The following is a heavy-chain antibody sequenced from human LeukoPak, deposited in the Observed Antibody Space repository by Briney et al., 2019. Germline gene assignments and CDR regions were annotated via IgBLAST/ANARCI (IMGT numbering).Heavy chain of an antibody. V-gene: IGHV1-46*01. J-gene: IGHJ5*02. D-gene: IGHD4-17*01. CDR2: INPSGGST. Sequence: GASVKVSCKASGYTFTGYYMHWVRQAPGQGLEWMGIINPSGGSTSYAQKFQGRVTMTRDTSTSTVYMELSSLRSEDTAVYYCARGNRFWVTTGFSWFDPWGQGTLVTVSS. CDR1: GYTFTGYY. CDR3: ARGNRFWVTTGFSWFDP.